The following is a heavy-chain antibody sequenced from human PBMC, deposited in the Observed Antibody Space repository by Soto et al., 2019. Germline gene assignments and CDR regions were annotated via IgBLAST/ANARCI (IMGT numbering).Heavy chain of an antibody. CDR1: GYTFTSYG. J-gene: IGHJ6*03. D-gene: IGHD3-3*01. CDR2: ISAYNGNT. Sequence: EASVKVSCKASGYTFTSYGISWVRQAPGQGLEWMGWISAYNGNTNYAQKLQGRVTMTTDTSTSTAYMELRSLRSDDTAVYYCARAPAIRFLEWLSPNYYYYYYMD. CDR3: ARAPAIRFLEWLSPNYYYYYYMD. V-gene: IGHV1-18*01.